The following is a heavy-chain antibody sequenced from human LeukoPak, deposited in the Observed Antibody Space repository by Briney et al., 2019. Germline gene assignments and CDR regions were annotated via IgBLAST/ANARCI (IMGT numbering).Heavy chain of an antibody. CDR1: GFTFSNYW. Sequence: PGGSLRLFCAASGFTFSNYWMHWVRQAPGKGLEWVANIKEDGSEQIYVHSVKGRFTISRDNSKNSLYLQINNLRAEDTAVYYRTRNRGTDYWGQGTLVTVSS. CDR2: IKEDGSEQ. J-gene: IGHJ4*02. V-gene: IGHV3-7*01. CDR3: TRNRGTDY. D-gene: IGHD1-1*01.